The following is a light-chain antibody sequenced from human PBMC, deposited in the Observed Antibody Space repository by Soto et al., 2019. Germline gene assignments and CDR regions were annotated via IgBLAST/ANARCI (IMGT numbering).Light chain of an antibody. CDR1: QYISSY. J-gene: IGKJ1*01. V-gene: IGKV1-39*01. Sequence: DIQMTQSPSSLSAFAGDRVTITCRASQYISSYLNWYQQKPGKAPQVLIYDASRLQSGVPSRFSGRGSGTDFTLTITTLQPEDSATYFCQHTYSSPWTFGQGTNVEVK. CDR2: DAS. CDR3: QHTYSSPWT.